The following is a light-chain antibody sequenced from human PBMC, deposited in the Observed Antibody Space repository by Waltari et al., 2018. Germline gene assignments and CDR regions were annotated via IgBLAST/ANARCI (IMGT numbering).Light chain of an antibody. CDR2: EVS. V-gene: IGLV2-14*01. CDR1: DSDVGSYDF. CDR3: SSYTTSSAPGV. J-gene: IGLJ1*01. Sequence: QSALTQPASVSGSPGQSITISCSGTDSDVGSYDFVSLYQQHPGKAPHLIIYEVSNRPPGISNRFSASKSGNTASLTISGLQAEDEADYYCSSYTTSSAPGVFGTGTRVTVL.